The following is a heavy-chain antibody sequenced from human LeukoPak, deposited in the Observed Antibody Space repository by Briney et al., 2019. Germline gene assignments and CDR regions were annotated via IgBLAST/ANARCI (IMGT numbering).Heavy chain of an antibody. D-gene: IGHD4-17*01. V-gene: IGHV3-64*01. CDR3: AREMIGYGDYAAYDY. J-gene: IGHJ4*02. CDR2: ISSNGGST. Sequence: GGSLRLSCAASGFTFSSYAMHWVGQAPGKGLEYVSAISSNGGSTYYANSVKGRFTISRDNSKNTLYLQMGSLRAEDMAVYYCAREMIGYGDYAAYDYWGQGTLVTVSS. CDR1: GFTFSSYA.